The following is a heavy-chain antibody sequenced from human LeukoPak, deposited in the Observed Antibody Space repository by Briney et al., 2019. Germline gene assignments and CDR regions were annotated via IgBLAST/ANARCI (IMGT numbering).Heavy chain of an antibody. Sequence: ASVKVSCKTSGYTLINYGIRWVRPAPGQGVEWMGWISAYSGNTNYAQKLQDRVTMTTDTSTNTAYMELRSLRSDDTAVYYCARDTTVVTPDGFDIWGQGTMVTVSS. J-gene: IGHJ3*02. D-gene: IGHD4-23*01. V-gene: IGHV1-18*01. CDR2: ISAYSGNT. CDR1: GYTLINYG. CDR3: ARDTTVVTPDGFDI.